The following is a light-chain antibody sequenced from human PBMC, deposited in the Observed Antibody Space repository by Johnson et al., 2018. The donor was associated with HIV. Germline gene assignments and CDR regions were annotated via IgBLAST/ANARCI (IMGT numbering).Light chain of an antibody. CDR1: SSNIGNNY. J-gene: IGLJ1*01. V-gene: IGLV1-51*02. CDR3: GTWDSSLSAGCYV. Sequence: QSVLTQPPSVSAPPGQKVTISCSGSSSNIGNNYVSWYQQLPGTAPKLLIYENNKRPSGIPDRFSGSKSGTSATLGITGLQTGDEADYYCGTWDSSLSAGCYVFGTGIKVTVL. CDR2: ENN.